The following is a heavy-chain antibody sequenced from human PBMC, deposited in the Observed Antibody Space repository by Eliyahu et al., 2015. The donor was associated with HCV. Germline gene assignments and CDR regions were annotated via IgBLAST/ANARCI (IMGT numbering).Heavy chain of an antibody. V-gene: IGHV4-34*01. D-gene: IGHD1-26*01. Sequence: QVQLQQWGAGLLKPSETLSLTCAVYGGSFSGYYWSWIRQPPGKGLEWIGEINHSGSTNYNPSLKSRVTISVDTSKNQFSLKLSSVTAADTAVYYCASLNSGSYLTPYDYWGQGTLVTVSS. J-gene: IGHJ4*02. CDR3: ASLNSGSYLTPYDY. CDR2: INHSGST. CDR1: GGSFSGYY.